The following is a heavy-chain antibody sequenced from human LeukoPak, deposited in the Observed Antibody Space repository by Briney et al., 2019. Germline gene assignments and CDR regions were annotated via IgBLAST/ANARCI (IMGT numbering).Heavy chain of an antibody. D-gene: IGHD3-10*01. Sequence: ASVKVSCKVSGYTLTELSMHWVRQAPGKGLEWMGGFDPEDGETIYAQKFQGRVTMTEDTSTDTAYMELSSLTSEDTAVYYCARAFLYYGSGSYNIDYWGQGTLVTVSS. CDR1: GYTLTELS. V-gene: IGHV1-24*01. CDR3: ARAFLYYGSGSYNIDY. CDR2: FDPEDGET. J-gene: IGHJ4*02.